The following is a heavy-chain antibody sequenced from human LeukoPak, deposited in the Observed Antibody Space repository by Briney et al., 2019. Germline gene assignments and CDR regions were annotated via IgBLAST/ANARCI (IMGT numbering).Heavy chain of an antibody. V-gene: IGHV3-30*02. Sequence: GGSLRLSCAASGFTFSSYGMHWVRQAPGKGLEWVAFIRYDGSNKYYADSVKGRFTISRDNSKNTLYLQMNSLRAEDTAVYYCAKVPLPGIAAAGTGYWGQGTLVTVSS. CDR2: IRYDGSNK. CDR1: GFTFSSYG. D-gene: IGHD6-13*01. J-gene: IGHJ4*02. CDR3: AKVPLPGIAAAGTGY.